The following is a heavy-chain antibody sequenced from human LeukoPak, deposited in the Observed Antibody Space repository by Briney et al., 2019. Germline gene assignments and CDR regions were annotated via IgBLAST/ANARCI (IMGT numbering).Heavy chain of an antibody. CDR3: ARDPSRLTMIVVGVPDY. V-gene: IGHV3-33*08. CDR2: IWYDGSNK. D-gene: IGHD3-22*01. CDR1: GFTFTSYS. Sequence: QTGGSLRLSCAASGFTFTSYSMNWVRQAPGKGLEWVAVIWYDGSNKYYADSVKGRFTISRDNSKNTLYLQMNSLRAEDTAVYYCARDPSRLTMIVVGVPDYWGQGTLVTVSS. J-gene: IGHJ4*02.